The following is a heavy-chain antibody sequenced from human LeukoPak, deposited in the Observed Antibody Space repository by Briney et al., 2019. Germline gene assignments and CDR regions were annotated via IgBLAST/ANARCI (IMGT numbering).Heavy chain of an antibody. J-gene: IGHJ3*02. CDR3: ARDRFEQKLVRGAFDI. CDR2: IIPILGIA. V-gene: IGHV1-69*04. Sequence: GASVKVSCKASGGTFSSYAISWVRQAPGQGLEWMGRIIPILGIANYAQKFQGRVTITADKSTSTAYMELSSLRSEDTAVYYCARDRFEQKLVRGAFDIWGQGTMVTVSS. D-gene: IGHD6-13*01. CDR1: GGTFSSYA.